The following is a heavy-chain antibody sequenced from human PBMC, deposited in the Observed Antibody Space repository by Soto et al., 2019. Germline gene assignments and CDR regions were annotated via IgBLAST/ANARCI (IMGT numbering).Heavy chain of an antibody. CDR2: IIPIFGTA. CDR3: ARAAGDNKSGWLDA. J-gene: IGHJ5*02. CDR1: VGTFSSYA. Sequence: TVKVPCKTSVGTFSSYASTWVRQAPGQGLEWMGGIIPIFGTANYAQKFQGRVTITADKSTSTAYMELSSLRSEDTAVYYSARAAGDNKSGWLDAWGQGTLVTVSS. D-gene: IGHD7-27*01. V-gene: IGHV1-69*06.